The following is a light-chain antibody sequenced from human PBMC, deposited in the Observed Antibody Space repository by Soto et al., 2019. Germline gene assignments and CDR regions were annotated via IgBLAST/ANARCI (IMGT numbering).Light chain of an antibody. CDR2: GAS. CDR1: QSFSSSY. Sequence: EIVLTQSPVTLSFSPLEGATLSCIASQSFSSSYLAWYQQKPGQAPRLLIYGASSRATGIPDRFSGSGSGTDFTLTISRLEPEDFAVYYCQQYGSSTPITFGQGTRLEIK. J-gene: IGKJ5*01. V-gene: IGKV3-20*01. CDR3: QQYGSSTPIT.